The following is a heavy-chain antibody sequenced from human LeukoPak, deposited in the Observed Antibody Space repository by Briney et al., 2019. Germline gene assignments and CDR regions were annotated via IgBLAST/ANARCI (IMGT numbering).Heavy chain of an antibody. CDR1: GGSISNGNW. CDR2: IYRTGSA. D-gene: IGHD2-21*01. V-gene: IGHV4-4*02. J-gene: IGHJ4*02. Sequence: SGTLSLTCGVSGGSISNGNWWSWVRQPPGKGLEWIGEIYRTGSANYNPSLKSRVTISVDTSKNQFSLKLSSVTAADTAVYYCARLRTFAILDYWGQGTLVTVSS. CDR3: ARLRTFAILDY.